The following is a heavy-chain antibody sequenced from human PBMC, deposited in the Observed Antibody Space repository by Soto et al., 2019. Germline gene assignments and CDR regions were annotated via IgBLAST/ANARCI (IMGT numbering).Heavy chain of an antibody. V-gene: IGHV1-69*13. CDR3: ARDQYVWGKSTRHGAFDI. D-gene: IGHD3-16*01. J-gene: IGHJ3*02. CDR2: IIPIFGTA. Sequence: GASVKVSCKASGGTFSSYAISWVRQAPGQGLGWMGGIIPIFGTANYAQKFQGRVTITADESTSTAYMELSSLRSEDTAVYYCARDQYVWGKSTRHGAFDIWGQGTMVTVSS. CDR1: GGTFSSYA.